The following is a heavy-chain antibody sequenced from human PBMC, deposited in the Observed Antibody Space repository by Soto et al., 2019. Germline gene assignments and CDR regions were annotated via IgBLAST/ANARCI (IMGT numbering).Heavy chain of an antibody. Sequence: GGSLRLSCAASGFTFSSYGMHWVRQAPGKGLEWVAVISYDGSNKYYADSVKGRFTISRDNSKNTLYLQMNSLRAEDTAVYYCAKEGYSSGWFCFDPWGQGTLVTVSS. CDR3: AKEGYSSGWFCFDP. CDR2: ISYDGSNK. J-gene: IGHJ5*02. CDR1: GFTFSSYG. V-gene: IGHV3-30*18. D-gene: IGHD6-19*01.